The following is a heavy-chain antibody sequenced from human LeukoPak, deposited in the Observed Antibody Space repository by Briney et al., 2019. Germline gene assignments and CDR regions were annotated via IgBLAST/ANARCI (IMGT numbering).Heavy chain of an antibody. CDR2: INHSGST. CDR3: ARGFGDSSSSHYAFDI. CDR1: GGSFSGYY. V-gene: IGHV4-34*01. J-gene: IGHJ3*02. D-gene: IGHD6-6*01. Sequence: PSETLSLTCAVYGGSFSGYYWSWIRQPPGKGLEWIGEINHSGSTNYNPSLKSRVTISVDTSKNQFSLKLSSVTAADTAVYYCARGFGDSSSSHYAFDIWGQGTMVTVSS.